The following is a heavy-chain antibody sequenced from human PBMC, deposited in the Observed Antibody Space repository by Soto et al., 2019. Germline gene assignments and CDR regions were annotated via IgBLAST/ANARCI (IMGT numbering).Heavy chain of an antibody. Sequence: VQLVESGGGLVQPGGSLRLSCAASGFTVSSNYMSWVRQAPGKGLEWVSVIYSGGSTYYADSVKGRFTISRDNAKDSLYLQINSLRAEDTAVYYCARVAMVYDFDYWGQGTLVTVSS. J-gene: IGHJ4*02. CDR1: GFTVSSNY. D-gene: IGHD2-8*01. V-gene: IGHV3-66*01. CDR2: IYSGGST. CDR3: ARVAMVYDFDY.